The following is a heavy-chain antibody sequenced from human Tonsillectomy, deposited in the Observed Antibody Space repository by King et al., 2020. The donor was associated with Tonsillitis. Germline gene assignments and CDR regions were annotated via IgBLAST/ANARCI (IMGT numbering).Heavy chain of an antibody. Sequence: VQPVESGEGLVQPGGSPRLSCVASGVTCSTYCMYWVRQAPVGGLEYVSAVNNSGCNKFYADSVKSRFTLSRDNSKNKMYLQMGSLRPADMAVYYCARRSASESNGWYFDLWGRGALVTVSS. V-gene: IGHV3-64*02. J-gene: IGHJ2*01. CDR2: VNNSGCNK. CDR3: ARRSASESNGWYFDL. D-gene: IGHD1-26*01. CDR1: GVTCSTYC.